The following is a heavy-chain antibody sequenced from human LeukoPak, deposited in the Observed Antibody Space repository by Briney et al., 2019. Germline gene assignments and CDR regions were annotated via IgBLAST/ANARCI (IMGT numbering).Heavy chain of an antibody. J-gene: IGHJ4*02. V-gene: IGHV4-39*01. CDR2: MYYSGST. D-gene: IGHD3-22*01. CDR3: ARHPYYYESSGYPRFLDS. Sequence: SETLSLTCTVSGGSISSSSYYWGWIRQPPGKGLEWIGSMYYSGSTYYNPSLKSRVTISVEKSKKQFSLKLSSVTAADTAVYYCARHPYYYESSGYPRFLDSWGQGTLVTVSS. CDR1: GGSISSSSYY.